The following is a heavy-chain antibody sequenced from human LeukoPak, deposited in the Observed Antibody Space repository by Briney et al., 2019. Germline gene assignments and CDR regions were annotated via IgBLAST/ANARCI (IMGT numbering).Heavy chain of an antibody. V-gene: IGHV3-30*04. CDR2: IPYDGSSK. Sequence: GGSLRLSCAASGFTFSTYAMHWVRQAPGKGLEWVAVIPYDGSSKYYADSVKGRFTISRENSKNRLYLQMNSLRAEDTAVYYCARAEGYGGELDSWGQGTLVTVSS. CDR1: GFTFSTYA. CDR3: ARAEGYGGELDS. D-gene: IGHD4-23*01. J-gene: IGHJ4*02.